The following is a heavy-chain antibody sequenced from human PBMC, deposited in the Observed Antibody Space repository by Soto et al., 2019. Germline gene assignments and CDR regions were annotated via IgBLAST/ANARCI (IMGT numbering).Heavy chain of an antibody. D-gene: IGHD3-16*01. J-gene: IGHJ5*02. CDR2: ISGSGRTI. Sequence: GGPLRLPCAASGIVFSDYMSWVRQAPGKGLEWLSYISGSGRTIYSADSVKGRFTISRDNATNSLYLQMNNVRTEDTAVYYCARLPFPWGWFDPWGQGTLVTVSS. CDR3: ARLPFPWGWFDP. CDR1: GIVFSDY. V-gene: IGHV3-11*01.